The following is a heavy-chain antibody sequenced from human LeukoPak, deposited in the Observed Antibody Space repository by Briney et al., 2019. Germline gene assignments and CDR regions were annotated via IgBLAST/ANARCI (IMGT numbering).Heavy chain of an antibody. Sequence: GGSLRLSCAASGFTFSSYAMGWVRQAPGKGLEWVSSISGSGGTTYYADSVRGQFTISRDDSKNTLYLQMNSLRVEDTAVYYCAKRLGDYWGQGTLVTVSS. J-gene: IGHJ4*02. CDR1: GFTFSSYA. CDR2: ISGSGGTT. CDR3: AKRLGDY. V-gene: IGHV3-23*01. D-gene: IGHD3-10*01.